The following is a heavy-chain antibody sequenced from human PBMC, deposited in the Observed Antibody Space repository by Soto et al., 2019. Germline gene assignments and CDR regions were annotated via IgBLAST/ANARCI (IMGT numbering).Heavy chain of an antibody. V-gene: IGHV3-23*01. D-gene: IGHD2-8*01. Sequence: GGSMWLSCAACGLSFSTYTMNWVRRAPGKGLEWFSAISGSGGSPSYADSVQGRFTISRDNPKKTLYLQMNSLRAEDTAVYYCAKARCTTSNCYVPDYGGQGTLVTVSS. CDR1: GLSFSTYT. CDR2: ISGSGGSP. J-gene: IGHJ4*02. CDR3: AKARCTTSNCYVPDY.